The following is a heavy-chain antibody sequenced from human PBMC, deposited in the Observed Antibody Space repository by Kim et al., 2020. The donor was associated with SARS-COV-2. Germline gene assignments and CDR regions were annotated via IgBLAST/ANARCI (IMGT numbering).Heavy chain of an antibody. CDR2: INHSGST. Sequence: SETLSLTCAVYGGSFSGYYWSWIRQPPGKGLEWIGQINHSGSTNYNPSLKSRVTIAVDTSKNQFSLKLSSVTAADTAVYYCASGPYCSGGSCYLSWFDPWGQGTLVTVSS. CDR1: GGSFSGYY. D-gene: IGHD2-15*01. V-gene: IGHV4-34*01. J-gene: IGHJ5*02. CDR3: ASGPYCSGGSCYLSWFDP.